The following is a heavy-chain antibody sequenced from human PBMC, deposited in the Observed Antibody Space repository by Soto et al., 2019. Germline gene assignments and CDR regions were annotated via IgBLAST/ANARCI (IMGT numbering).Heavy chain of an antibody. D-gene: IGHD6-6*01. V-gene: IGHV2-5*02. Sequence: SGPTLVNPTQTLTLTCTFSGFSLSTSGVGVGWIRQPPGKALEWLALIYWDDDKRYSPSLKSRLTITKDTSKNQVVLTMTNMDPVDTATYYCAHRWGRAGIAARPKGWFDPWGQGTLVTVSS. CDR2: IYWDDDK. CDR1: GFSLSTSGVG. J-gene: IGHJ5*02. CDR3: AHRWGRAGIAARPKGWFDP.